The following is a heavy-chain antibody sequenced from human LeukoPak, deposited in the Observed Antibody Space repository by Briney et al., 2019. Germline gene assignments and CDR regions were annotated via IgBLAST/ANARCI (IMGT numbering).Heavy chain of an antibody. V-gene: IGHV3-9*01. CDR3: AKVYYYYGMDV. CDR1: GFTFDDYA. CDR2: ISWNSGSI. J-gene: IGHJ6*02. Sequence: GGSLRLSWAASGFTFDDYAMHWVRQAPGKGLEWVSGISWNSGSIGYADSVKGRFTISRDNAKNSLYLQMNSLRAEDTALYYCAKVYYYYGMDVWGQGTTVTVSS.